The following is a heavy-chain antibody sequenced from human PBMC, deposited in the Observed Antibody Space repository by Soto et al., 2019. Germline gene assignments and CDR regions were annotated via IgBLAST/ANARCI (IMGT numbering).Heavy chain of an antibody. CDR1: CGSISSYY. J-gene: IGHJ4*02. V-gene: IGHV4-59*08. Sequence: TSETLSLTCTVSCGSISSYYWSWIRQPPGKGLEWIGYIYYSGSTNYNPSLKSRVTISVDTSKNQFSLKLSSVTAADTAVYYCARRYGGNLDYWGQGTLVTVSS. CDR2: IYYSGST. CDR3: ARRYGGNLDY. D-gene: IGHD1-26*01.